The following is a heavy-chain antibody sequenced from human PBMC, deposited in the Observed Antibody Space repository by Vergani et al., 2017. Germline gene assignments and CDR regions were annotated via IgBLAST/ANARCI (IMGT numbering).Heavy chain of an antibody. D-gene: IGHD3-16*01. J-gene: IGHJ4*02. V-gene: IGHV5-51*01. CDR2: IYPGDSDT. CDR1: GYSFINYW. Sequence: EVQLVQSGAEVNKPGESLKISCKRSGYSFINYWIGWVRQMPGKGLEWIGIIYPGDSDTRYSPSIQGQVTRSADKSISTAYLRWSSLKASDLAMYYCARWRLSWGRPADYWGQGTLVTVSS. CDR3: ARWRLSWGRPADY.